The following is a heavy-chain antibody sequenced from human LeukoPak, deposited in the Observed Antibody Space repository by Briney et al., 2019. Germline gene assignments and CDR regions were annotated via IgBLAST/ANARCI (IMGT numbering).Heavy chain of an antibody. D-gene: IGHD6-19*01. CDR1: GFTFSNYA. J-gene: IGHJ4*02. CDR2: ISVGGTNT. CDR3: VKGGKYSSGHYEY. Sequence: GGSLRLSCSASGFTFSNYAMHWVRQALGNGLEYVSDISVGGTNTYYADSVKGRFTISRDNSKNTLYLQMSSLRAEDAALYYCVKGGKYSSGHYEYWGQGTLVTVSS. V-gene: IGHV3-64D*09.